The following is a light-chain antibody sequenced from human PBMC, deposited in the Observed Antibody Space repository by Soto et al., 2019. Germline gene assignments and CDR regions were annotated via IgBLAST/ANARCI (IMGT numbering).Light chain of an antibody. J-gene: IGLJ1*01. Sequence: QSVLTQPPSMSGAPGQRVTISCTGSSSNIGAGYDVHWYQHLPGTAPKLLIYGNTNRPSGVPDRFSGSKSGTSASLAITGLQAEDEADYYCCSYAGTYTYVFGTGTKLTVL. CDR1: SSNIGAGYD. CDR3: CSYAGTYTYV. V-gene: IGLV1-40*01. CDR2: GNT.